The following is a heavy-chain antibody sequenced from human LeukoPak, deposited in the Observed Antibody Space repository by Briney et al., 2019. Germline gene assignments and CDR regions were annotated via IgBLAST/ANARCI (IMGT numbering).Heavy chain of an antibody. CDR1: GFTFSSYW. D-gene: IGHD3-3*01. CDR3: ARDYSLSRMCYDFWSGYWYFDY. CDR2: IEQDGREK. V-gene: IGHV3-7*01. J-gene: IGHJ4*02. Sequence: VGSLRLSGAASGFTFSSYWMSWVRQAPGKGLECVANIEQDGREKYYVDSVKGRFTISRVNAKNSLYLQMNSLRAEDTAVYYCARDYSLSRMCYDFWSGYWYFDYWGQGTLVTVSS.